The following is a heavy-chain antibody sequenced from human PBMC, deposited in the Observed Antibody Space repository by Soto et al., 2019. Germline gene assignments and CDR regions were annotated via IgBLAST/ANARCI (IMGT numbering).Heavy chain of an antibody. Sequence: GGSLRLSCAASGFTFSSYGMHWVRQAPGKGLKWVAVISYDGSNKYYADSVKGRFTISRDNSKNTLYLQMNSLRAEDTAVYYCAKVRDETYYDFWSGYYLGRDDAFDIWGQGTMVTVSS. D-gene: IGHD3-3*01. CDR1: GFTFSSYG. J-gene: IGHJ3*02. CDR3: AKVRDETYYDFWSGYYLGRDDAFDI. V-gene: IGHV3-30*18. CDR2: ISYDGSNK.